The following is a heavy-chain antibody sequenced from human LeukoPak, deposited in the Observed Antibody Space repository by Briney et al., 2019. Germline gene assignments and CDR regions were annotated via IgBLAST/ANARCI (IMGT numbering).Heavy chain of an antibody. CDR2: INPNSGGT. V-gene: IGHV1-2*02. CDR3: ARWVRFCSSTSCTFYGMDV. J-gene: IGHJ6*02. D-gene: IGHD2-2*01. Sequence: ASVKVSCKASGYTFTGYYMHWVRQAPGQGLEWMGWINPNSGGTNYAQKFQGRVTMTRDTSISTAYMELSRLRSDDTAVYYCARWVRFCSSTSCTFYGMDVWGQGTTVTVSS. CDR1: GYTFTGYY.